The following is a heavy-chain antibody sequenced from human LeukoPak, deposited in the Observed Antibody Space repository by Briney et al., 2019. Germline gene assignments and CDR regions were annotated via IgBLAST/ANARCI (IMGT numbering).Heavy chain of an antibody. V-gene: IGHV3-7*01. CDR1: GFTFRIYW. J-gene: IGHJ3*01. CDR3: VRDGDDLDV. Sequence: GGSLRLSCAASGFTFRIYWMSWVRQAPGKGPEWVADIKGDGSKKYYVDSMKGRSTISRDNAENSLFLQMNSLRVEDTAVYYCVRDGDDLDVWGQGTMVTVSS. CDR2: IKGDGSKK.